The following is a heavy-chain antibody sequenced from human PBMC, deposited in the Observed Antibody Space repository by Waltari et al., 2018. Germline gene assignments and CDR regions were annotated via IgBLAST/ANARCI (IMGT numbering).Heavy chain of an antibody. V-gene: IGHV3-74*01. D-gene: IGHD3-10*01. CDR1: GFTPSSYW. CDR2: INPDGSTI. Sequence: EVQLVESGGGLVQPGGSLSLSCAASGFTPSSYWLHWVRQVPGKGLVWVSRINPDGSTINYADAVRGRFTISRDSAKNTLYLQMNSLRAEDTAVYYCTKDTFGEYDSWGQGTLVTVSS. J-gene: IGHJ4*02. CDR3: TKDTFGEYDS.